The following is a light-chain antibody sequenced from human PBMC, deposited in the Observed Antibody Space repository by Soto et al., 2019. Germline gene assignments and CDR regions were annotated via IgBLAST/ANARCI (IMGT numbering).Light chain of an antibody. Sequence: EIVMTQSPAPLSVSAGERATLSCRASQCVGSNLAWYQQKPGQAPRLLIYGASTRATGIPARFSGSGSGTEFTLTLSSLRSEVFAFYLCQEYYNWPADLTFGEGTKVEIK. J-gene: IGKJ4*02. V-gene: IGKV3-15*01. CDR2: GAS. CDR3: QEYYNWPADLT. CDR1: QCVGSN.